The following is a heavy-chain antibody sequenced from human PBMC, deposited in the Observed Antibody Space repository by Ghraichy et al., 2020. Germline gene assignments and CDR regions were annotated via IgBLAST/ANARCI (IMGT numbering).Heavy chain of an antibody. CDR2: INSDGGST. D-gene: IGHD1-26*01. V-gene: IGHV3-74*01. J-gene: IGHJ4*02. Sequence: LSLTCVASGFTFSSNWMHWVRQAPGRGLMWVSRINSDGGSTSYADSVKGRFTISRDNAKNTLYLQMNSLRAEDTAVYYCARVGIVGATKGYFDYWGQGTLVTVSS. CDR1: GFTFSSNW. CDR3: ARVGIVGATKGYFDY.